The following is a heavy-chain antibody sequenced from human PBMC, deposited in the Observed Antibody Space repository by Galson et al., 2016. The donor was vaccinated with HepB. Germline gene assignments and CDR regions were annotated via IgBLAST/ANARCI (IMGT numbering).Heavy chain of an antibody. J-gene: IGHJ6*02. CDR3: ARVRDGYNTHFYYGKDV. CDR2: IINLYGTA. V-gene: IGHV1-69*13. Sequence: SVKVSCKASGGTFSSYAISWVRQAPGQGLEWMGVIINLYGTANYALKFQGRVTITADESTSTAHMEVSSLRYEDTAVYYCARVRDGYNTHFYYGKDVWGQGTSVTVS. CDR1: GGTFSSYA. D-gene: IGHD5-24*01.